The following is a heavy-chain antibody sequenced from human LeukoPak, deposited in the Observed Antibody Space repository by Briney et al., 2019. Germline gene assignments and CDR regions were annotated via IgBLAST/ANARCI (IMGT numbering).Heavy chain of an antibody. Sequence: SETLSLTCAVYGGSFSGHYWSWIRQPPGKGLEWIGERNHLGSTNYNPSPKSRVTISVDTSKNQFSLKLSSVTAADTAVYYCARNTIAAAGSFDYWGQGTLVTVSS. V-gene: IGHV4-34*01. CDR1: GGSFSGHY. CDR3: ARNTIAAAGSFDY. CDR2: RNHLGST. D-gene: IGHD6-13*01. J-gene: IGHJ4*02.